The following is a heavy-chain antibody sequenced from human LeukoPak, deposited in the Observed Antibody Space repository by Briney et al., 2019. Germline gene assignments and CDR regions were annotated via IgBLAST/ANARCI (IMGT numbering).Heavy chain of an antibody. CDR2: LNPTGDT. CDR3: ARISFGGFIVAQDY. V-gene: IGHV4-34*01. J-gene: IGHJ4*02. Sequence: SETLSLTCAVYGTSFSGYYWSWIRQPPGKGLEWIGELNPTGDTNYNSSLKSRVMISIDTSKNQFSLRLTSVTAADTAMYYCARISFGGFIVAQDYWGQGTLVGVSS. CDR1: GTSFSGYY. D-gene: IGHD3-16*02.